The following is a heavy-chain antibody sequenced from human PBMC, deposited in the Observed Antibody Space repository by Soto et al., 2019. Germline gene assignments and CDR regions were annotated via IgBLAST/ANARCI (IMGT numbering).Heavy chain of an antibody. D-gene: IGHD1-26*01. CDR1: GGSFSGYY. CDR2: INHSGST. CDR3: ATAGGRKWELRWFVP. V-gene: IGHV4-34*01. Sequence: PSETLSLTCAVYGGSFSGYYWSWIRQPPGKGLEWIGEINHSGSTNYNPSLKSRVTISVDTSKNQFSLKLSSVTAADTAVYYCATAGGRKWELRWFVPWGPGTLVTVSS. J-gene: IGHJ5*02.